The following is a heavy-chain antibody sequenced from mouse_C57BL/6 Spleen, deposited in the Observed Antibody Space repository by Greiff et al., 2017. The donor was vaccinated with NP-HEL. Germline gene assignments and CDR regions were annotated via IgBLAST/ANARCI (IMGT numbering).Heavy chain of an antibody. CDR1: GFSLTSYA. Sequence: QVQLQQSGPGLVAPSQSLSITCTVSGFSLTSYAISWVRQPPGKGLEWLGVIWTGGGTNYNSALKSRLSISKDNSKSQVFLKMNSLQTDDTARYYCARNYYGSSRYAMDYWGQGTSVTVSS. D-gene: IGHD1-1*01. J-gene: IGHJ4*01. V-gene: IGHV2-9-1*01. CDR3: ARNYYGSSRYAMDY. CDR2: IWTGGGT.